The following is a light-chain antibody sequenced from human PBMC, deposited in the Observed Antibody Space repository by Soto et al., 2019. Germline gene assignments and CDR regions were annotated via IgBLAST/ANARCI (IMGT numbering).Light chain of an antibody. Sequence: DIQMTQSPSTLSASIGDRVTITCRASRNIGSWLAWYQQKAGKAPNLLIYKASTLETGVPSRFSGSGSGTEFTLTISSLQPDDFATYYCQQYNSYSRTFGQGTKVDI. CDR2: KAS. CDR3: QQYNSYSRT. CDR1: RNIGSW. J-gene: IGKJ1*01. V-gene: IGKV1-5*03.